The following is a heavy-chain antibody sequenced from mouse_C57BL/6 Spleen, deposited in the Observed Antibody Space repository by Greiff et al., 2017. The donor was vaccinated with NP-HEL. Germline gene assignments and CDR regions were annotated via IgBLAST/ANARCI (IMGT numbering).Heavy chain of an antibody. Sequence: QVQLQQSGAELVKPGASVKLSCKASGYTFTSYWMHWVKQRPGQGLEWIGMIHPNSGSTNYNEKFKSKATLTVDESSSTAYMQLSSLTSEDSAVYYCASGGDYDERFAYWGQGTLVTVSA. CDR1: GYTFTSYW. CDR3: ASGGDYDERFAY. V-gene: IGHV1-64*01. CDR2: IHPNSGST. D-gene: IGHD2-4*01. J-gene: IGHJ3*01.